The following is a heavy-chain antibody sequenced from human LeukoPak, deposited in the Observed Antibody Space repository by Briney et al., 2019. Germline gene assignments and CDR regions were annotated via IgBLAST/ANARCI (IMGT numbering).Heavy chain of an antibody. CDR2: ISAYNGNT. J-gene: IGHJ4*02. D-gene: IGHD6-19*01. CDR3: ANRALAATRLFEY. Sequence: GASVKVSCKASGYTFTSYGISWVRQAPGQGLEWMGWISAYNGNTNYAQKLQGRVTMTTDTSTSTAYMELRSLRSEDTAIYYCANRALAATRLFEYWGQGTLVTVSS. V-gene: IGHV1-18*01. CDR1: GYTFTSYG.